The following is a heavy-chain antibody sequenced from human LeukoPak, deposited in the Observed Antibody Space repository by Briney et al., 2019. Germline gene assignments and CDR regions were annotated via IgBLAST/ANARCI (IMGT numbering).Heavy chain of an antibody. CDR3: ARDQVYAFWSGRFDSYYYYMDV. CDR1: GFTFSSYW. J-gene: IGHJ6*03. Sequence: GGSLRLSCAASGFTFSSYWMSWVRQAPGKGLEWVANIKQDEREKYYVDSVKGRFTISRDNAKNSLYLQMNSLRAEDTDVYYCARDQVYAFWSGRFDSYYYYMDVWGKGTTVTVSS. D-gene: IGHD3-3*01. V-gene: IGHV3-7*01. CDR2: IKQDEREK.